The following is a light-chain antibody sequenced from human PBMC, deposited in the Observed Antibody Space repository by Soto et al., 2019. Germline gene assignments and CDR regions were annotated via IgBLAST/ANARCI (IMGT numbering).Light chain of an antibody. Sequence: ETVMTQSPATLSLSPRERATLSCRASQSVSSKLVWYQQKPGQAPRLLIYDASHRATGIPARFSGSGSGTEFTLTISSLQSEDFAVYYCQQYNNWPPITFGQGTRLEIK. J-gene: IGKJ5*01. CDR3: QQYNNWPPIT. V-gene: IGKV3D-15*01. CDR2: DAS. CDR1: QSVSSK.